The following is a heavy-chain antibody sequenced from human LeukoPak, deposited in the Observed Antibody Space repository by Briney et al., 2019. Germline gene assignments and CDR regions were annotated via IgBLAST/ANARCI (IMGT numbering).Heavy chain of an antibody. CDR2: FDPEDGET. V-gene: IGHV1-24*01. Sequence: ASVTVSCKVSGYTLNELSLHWVRQAPGKGLEWMGGFDPEDGETIYAQKFQGRVTMTEDTSTDTAYMELSSVRSEDTAVYYCATADIVVVPAATPSDYYYYMDVWGKGTTVTVSS. J-gene: IGHJ6*03. CDR3: ATADIVVVPAATPSDYYYYMDV. CDR1: GYTLNELS. D-gene: IGHD2-2*01.